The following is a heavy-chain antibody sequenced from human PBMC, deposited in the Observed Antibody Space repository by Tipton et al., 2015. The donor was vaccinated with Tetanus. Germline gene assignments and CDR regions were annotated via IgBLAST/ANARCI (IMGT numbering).Heavy chain of an antibody. CDR2: IYESGDT. J-gene: IGHJ4*02. D-gene: IGHD3-3*01. CDR1: GGSIRGGTFY. CDR3: ARHQSGYFTPFDY. V-gene: IGHV4-39*01. Sequence: TLSLTCTVSGGSIRGGTFYWGWIRQPPGKGLEWIGSIYESGDTYYIPFLKSRVTIPGDTSKNQFYLNLNSMAAADTGVYYCARHQSGYFTPFDYWGQGNLVAVSS.